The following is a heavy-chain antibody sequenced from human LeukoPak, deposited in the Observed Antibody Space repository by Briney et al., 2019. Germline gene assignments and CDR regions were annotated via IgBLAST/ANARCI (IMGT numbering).Heavy chain of an antibody. CDR3: ARDGGYCSSTSCHYGMDV. D-gene: IGHD2-2*03. V-gene: IGHV3-11*01. J-gene: IGHJ6*02. Sequence: GGSLKLSCAASGFTFSHYYMSWIRQAPGKGLERVSYISSGGSTIYYADSVKGRFTISRDNAKNSLYLQMNSLRAEDTAVYYCARDGGYCSSTSCHYGMDVWGQGTTVTVSS. CDR2: ISSGGSTI. CDR1: GFTFSHYY.